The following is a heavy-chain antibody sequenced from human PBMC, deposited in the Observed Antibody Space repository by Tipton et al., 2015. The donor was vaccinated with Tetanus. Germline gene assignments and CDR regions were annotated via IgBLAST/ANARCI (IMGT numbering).Heavy chain of an antibody. J-gene: IGHJ5*02. CDR1: GGSISSSSYY. CDR3: ARDLGLYGYSYGYNWFDP. Sequence: TLSLTCTVSGGSISSSSYYWGWIRQPPGKGLEWIGSIYYSGSTYYNPSLKSRVTISVDTSKNQFSLKLSSVTAADTAVYYCARDLGLYGYSYGYNWFDPWGQGALVTVSS. V-gene: IGHV4-39*01. D-gene: IGHD5-18*01. CDR2: IYYSGST.